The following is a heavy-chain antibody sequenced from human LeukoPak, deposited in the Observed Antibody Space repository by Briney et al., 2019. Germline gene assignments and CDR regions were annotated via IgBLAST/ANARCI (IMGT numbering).Heavy chain of an antibody. Sequence: ASVKVSCKASGYTFTGYYMHWVRQAPGQGLEWMGWINPNSGGTNYAQKFQGRVTMTRDTPISTAYMELSRLRSDDAAVYYCAREKVYKAAAGTTPHGYWGQGTLVTVSS. CDR1: GYTFTGYY. J-gene: IGHJ4*02. CDR2: INPNSGGT. CDR3: AREKVYKAAAGTTPHGY. D-gene: IGHD6-13*01. V-gene: IGHV1-2*02.